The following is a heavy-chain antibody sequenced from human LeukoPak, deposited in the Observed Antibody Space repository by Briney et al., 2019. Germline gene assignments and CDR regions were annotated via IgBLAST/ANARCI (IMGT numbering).Heavy chain of an antibody. CDR2: IIPIFGTA. J-gene: IGHJ4*02. V-gene: IGHV1-69*13. CDR1: GGTFISYA. CDR3: ARAGGSGSYYPDY. Sequence: ASVKVSCKASGGTFISYAISWVRQAPGQGLEWMGGIIPIFGTANYAQKFQGRVTITADESTSTAYMELSSLRSEDTAVYYCARAGGSGSYYPDYWGQGTLVTVSS. D-gene: IGHD3-10*01.